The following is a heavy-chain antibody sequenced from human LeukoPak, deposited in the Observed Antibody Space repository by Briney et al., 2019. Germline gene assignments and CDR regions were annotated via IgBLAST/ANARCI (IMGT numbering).Heavy chain of an antibody. CDR1: GGSISSYY. D-gene: IGHD1-26*01. Sequence: ETLSLTCTVSGGSISSYYWSWVRQAPGKGLEWVANIKEDGGEIHFVDSMKGRFTISRDNAKNSLYLQMNSLRGDDTAVYYCARSGYSHSWDYWGQGTLVIVSS. CDR3: ARSGYSHSWDY. CDR2: IKEDGGEI. V-gene: IGHV3-7*03. J-gene: IGHJ4*02.